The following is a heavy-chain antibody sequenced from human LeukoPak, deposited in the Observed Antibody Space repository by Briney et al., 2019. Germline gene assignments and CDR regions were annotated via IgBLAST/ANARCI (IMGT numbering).Heavy chain of an antibody. CDR3: AREGSSSFPWYFDY. CDR2: ISAYNGNT. V-gene: IGHV1-18*01. J-gene: IGHJ4*02. D-gene: IGHD6-13*01. CDR1: GYTFTSYD. Sequence: ASVKVSCKASGYTFTSYDINWVRQATGQGLEWMGWISAYNGNTNYAQKLQGRVTMTTDTSTSTAYMELRSLRSDDTAVYYCAREGSSSFPWYFDYWGQGTLVTVSS.